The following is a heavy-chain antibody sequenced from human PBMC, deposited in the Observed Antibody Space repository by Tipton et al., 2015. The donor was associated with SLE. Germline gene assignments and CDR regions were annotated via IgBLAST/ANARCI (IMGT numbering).Heavy chain of an antibody. CDR2: IYSGGSST. J-gene: IGHJ4*02. V-gene: IGHV3-23*03. Sequence: SLRLSCAASGFTFSSYAMSWVRQAPGKGMEWVSVIYSGGSSTYYAAAVKGRFTISRDNSKNTLYLQMNSLRAEDTAVYYCAKVGIYLGGGGIGYWGQGTLVTVSS. CDR3: AKVGIYLGGGGIGY. CDR1: GFTFSSYA. D-gene: IGHD3-16*01.